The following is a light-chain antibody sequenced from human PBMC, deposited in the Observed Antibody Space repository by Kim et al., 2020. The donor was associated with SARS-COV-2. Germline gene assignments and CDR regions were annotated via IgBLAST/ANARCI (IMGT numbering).Light chain of an antibody. CDR2: AAS. Sequence: PGERATLSCRASQSVSSNYLAWYQQKPGQAPRLLIVAASRRAAGIPDRFSGSGSGTDFTLTISRLEPEDFAVYYCQQYDNSPPLTFGGGTKVDIK. CDR3: QQYDNSPPLT. J-gene: IGKJ4*01. V-gene: IGKV3-20*01. CDR1: QSVSSNY.